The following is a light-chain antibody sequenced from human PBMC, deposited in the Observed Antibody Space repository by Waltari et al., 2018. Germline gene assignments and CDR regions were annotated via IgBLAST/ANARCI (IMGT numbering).Light chain of an antibody. V-gene: IGLV2-8*01. J-gene: IGLJ2*01. CDR2: EVS. Sequence: QSALTQPPSASGSPGQSVTISCTGTSSDVGGYNYVSWYQPHPGKAPKLMSDEVSKRPSVVRGRCAGSKAGSTASLTVSGLQAEDEADYYCSSYAGSNNFVVFGGGTKLTVL. CDR1: SSDVGGYNY. CDR3: SSYAGSNNFVV.